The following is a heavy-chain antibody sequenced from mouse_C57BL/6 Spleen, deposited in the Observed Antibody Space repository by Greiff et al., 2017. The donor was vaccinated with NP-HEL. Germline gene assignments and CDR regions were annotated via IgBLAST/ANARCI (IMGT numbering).Heavy chain of an antibody. CDR2: IYPSDSET. CDR1: GYTFTSYW. D-gene: IGHD2-1*01. V-gene: IGHV1-61*01. Sequence: QVQLQQPGAELVRPGSSVKLSCKASGYTFTSYWMDWVKQRPGQGLEWIGNIYPSDSETHYNQKFKDKATLTVDKSSSTAYMQLSSLTSEDSAVYYCAIFYYGNYVSAWFAYWGQGTLVTVSA. J-gene: IGHJ3*01. CDR3: AIFYYGNYVSAWFAY.